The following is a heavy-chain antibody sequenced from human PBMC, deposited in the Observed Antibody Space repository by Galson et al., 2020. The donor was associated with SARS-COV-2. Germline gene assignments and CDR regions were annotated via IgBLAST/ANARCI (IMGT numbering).Heavy chain of an antibody. CDR1: GFTFSSYG. J-gene: IGHJ2*01. V-gene: IGHV3-30*18. D-gene: IGHD3-16*01. CDR3: AKSRGGYWYFDV. Sequence: GGSLRLSCAASGFTFSSYGMHWVRKAPGKGLEWVAVISYDGNNKYYADSVTGRCTLSRDNSKNTLYLQMNSLRAEDTAVYYCAKSRGGYWYFDVWGRGTLVTVSS. CDR2: ISYDGNNK.